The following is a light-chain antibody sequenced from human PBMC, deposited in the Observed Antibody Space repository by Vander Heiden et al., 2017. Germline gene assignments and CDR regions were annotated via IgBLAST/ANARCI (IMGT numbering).Light chain of an antibody. J-gene: IGKJ5*01. V-gene: IGKV2-28*01. Sequence: EIVMTQSPLPLPVAPGEPASISCRSSQTLLYSDGNIYLDWYLQKPGQSLQPLIYMTSNRAAGVPDRFSGSGSGTDFTLKISRVEAEDVGVYYCMQALDKMTFGQGTRLEIK. CDR1: QTLLYSDGNIY. CDR2: MTS. CDR3: MQALDKMT.